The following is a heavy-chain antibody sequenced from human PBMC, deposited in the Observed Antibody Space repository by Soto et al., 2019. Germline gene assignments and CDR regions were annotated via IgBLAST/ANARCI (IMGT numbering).Heavy chain of an antibody. J-gene: IGHJ6*02. V-gene: IGHV4-4*07. CDR3: ARAGNEYGVDV. CDR2: FYTNGIS. Sequence: SSETLSLTCTVSGGSISSYHWSWIRQSAGQGLEWIGRFYTNGISHYNPSLKSRLSMSADTSKNQLSLTLTSVTAADTGVYYCARAGNEYGVDVWGQGTTVTSP. D-gene: IGHD3-10*01. CDR1: GGSISSYH.